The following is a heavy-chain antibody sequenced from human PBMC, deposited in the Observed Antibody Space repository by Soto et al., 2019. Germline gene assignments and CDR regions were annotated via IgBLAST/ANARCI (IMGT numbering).Heavy chain of an antibody. CDR3: ARDHGYSSGWPYNYGMDV. D-gene: IGHD6-19*01. J-gene: IGHJ6*02. CDR2: INPNSGGT. Sequence: ASVKVSYKASGYTFTGYYMHWVRQAPGQGLEWMGWINPNSGGTNYAQKFQGWVTMTRDTSISTAYMELSRLRSDDTAVYYCARDHGYSSGWPYNYGMDVWGQGTTVTVSS. CDR1: GYTFTGYY. V-gene: IGHV1-2*04.